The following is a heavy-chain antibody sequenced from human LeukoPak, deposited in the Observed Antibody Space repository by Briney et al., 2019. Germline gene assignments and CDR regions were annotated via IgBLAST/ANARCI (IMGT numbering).Heavy chain of an antibody. Sequence: GGSLRLSCAASGFTFSSHGMHWVRQAPGKGLEWVAFIQYDGSNKKYADAVKGRFTISRDNSKNTLYLQMNSLRAEDAAVYYCAAEGRVAAEVAFDIWGQGTMVTVSS. CDR2: IQYDGSNK. CDR3: AAEGRVAAEVAFDI. J-gene: IGHJ3*02. V-gene: IGHV3-30*02. D-gene: IGHD6-13*01. CDR1: GFTFSSHG.